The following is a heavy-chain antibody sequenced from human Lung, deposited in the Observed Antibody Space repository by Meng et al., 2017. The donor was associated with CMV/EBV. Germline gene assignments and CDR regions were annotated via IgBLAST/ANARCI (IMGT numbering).Heavy chain of an antibody. D-gene: IGHD2-15*01. Sequence: QVHLLQSGPEVKKPGASVRVSCKASGYTFGSYGICWVRQAPGQGLEWMGWLVNYVDTYPAPKFQGRVTMTTDTHTNTAFMELRSLTSDDTAVYYCASGTPGRSYCDYWGQGTLVTVSS. CDR3: ASGTPGRSYCDY. CDR2: LVNYVDT. J-gene: IGHJ4*02. V-gene: IGHV1-18*01. CDR1: GYTFGSYG.